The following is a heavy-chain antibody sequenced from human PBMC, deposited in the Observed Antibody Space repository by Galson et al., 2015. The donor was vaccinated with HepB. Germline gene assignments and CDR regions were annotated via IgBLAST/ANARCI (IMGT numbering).Heavy chain of an antibody. J-gene: IGHJ3*01. CDR2: ISGSGYST. Sequence: SLRLSCAASGFTFSSYGMNWVRQAPGKGLEWVASISGSGYSTYRADSVTGRFTISRDNSKNTVDLQMNSLRAEDTALYYCAKSLEGRSEKDAFDFWGQGTMVTVSS. V-gene: IGHV3-23*01. D-gene: IGHD5-24*01. CDR3: AKSLEGRSEKDAFDF. CDR1: GFTFSSYG.